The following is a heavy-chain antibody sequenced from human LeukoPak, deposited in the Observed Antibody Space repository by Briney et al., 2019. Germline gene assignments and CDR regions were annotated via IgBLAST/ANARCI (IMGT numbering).Heavy chain of an antibody. CDR2: ISDDGSKK. CDR1: GFTFSSYA. D-gene: IGHD3-10*01. J-gene: IGHJ6*03. Sequence: PGGSLRLSCVGSGFTFSSYAMHWVRRAPGKGLEWVAVISDDGSKKYYADSAKGRFTIARDKSKNKLYLQMNSLRAEDTAVYYCSRDRGEKYYYGSGKYRALSYMDVWGKGTTVTVSS. CDR3: SRDRGEKYYYGSGKYRALSYMDV. V-gene: IGHV3-30*01.